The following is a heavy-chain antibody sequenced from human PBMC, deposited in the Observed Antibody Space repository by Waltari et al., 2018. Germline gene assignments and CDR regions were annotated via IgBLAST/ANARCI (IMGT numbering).Heavy chain of an antibody. CDR3: ASGGWYGGFDY. V-gene: IGHV4-59*11. Sequence: QVQLQESGPGLVKPSETLSLTCTVSGGSISSHYWSWIRQPPGKGLEWIGYIYYSGSTNYNPSLKSRVTISVDTSKNQFSLKLSSVTAADTAVYYCASGGWYGGFDYWGQGTLVTVSS. CDR2: IYYSGST. J-gene: IGHJ4*02. CDR1: GGSISSHY. D-gene: IGHD6-19*01.